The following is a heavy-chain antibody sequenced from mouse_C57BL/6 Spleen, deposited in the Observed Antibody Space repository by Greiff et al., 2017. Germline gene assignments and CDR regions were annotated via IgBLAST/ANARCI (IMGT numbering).Heavy chain of an antibody. J-gene: IGHJ3*01. CDR1: GYSITSGYY. D-gene: IGHD1-1*01. CDR3: ASHITTVGDWFAY. V-gene: IGHV3-6*01. Sequence: EVQLQESGPGLVKPSQSLSLTCSVTGYSITSGYYWNWIRQFPGNKLEWMGYISYDGSNNYNPSLKNRISITRDTSKNQFFLKLNSVTTEDTATYYCASHITTVGDWFAYWGQGTLVTVSA. CDR2: ISYDGSN.